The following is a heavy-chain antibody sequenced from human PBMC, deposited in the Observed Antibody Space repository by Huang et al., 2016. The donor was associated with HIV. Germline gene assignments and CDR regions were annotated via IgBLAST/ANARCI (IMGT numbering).Heavy chain of an antibody. CDR3: ARGGTYSGWWQDY. D-gene: IGHD6-19*01. Sequence: EVQLVESGGGLVQPGGSMRLSCVASGFTFSSYWMSGVRQAPGKGLEWVANIKQDGSEKYDVDSVKGRFTISRDNAKNSLYLQMNSLRAEDTAVYYCARGGTYSGWWQDYWGQGTLVTVSS. V-gene: IGHV3-7*01. CDR2: IKQDGSEK. CDR1: GFTFSSYW. J-gene: IGHJ4*02.